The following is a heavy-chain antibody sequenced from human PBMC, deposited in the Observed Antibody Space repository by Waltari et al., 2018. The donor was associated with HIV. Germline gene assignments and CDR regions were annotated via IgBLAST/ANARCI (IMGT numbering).Heavy chain of an antibody. Sequence: EVQLVESGGGLVQPGRSLRLSCRGSGFTFADYGMSWLRQAPGKGLEWVGFNTSETYEGTAEYAASVTGRFVISREDSKSIAYLQMNSLEIEDTGVYYCSRPSGTLHSYGMDVWGQGTTVTVSS. CDR2: NTSETYEGTA. CDR1: GFTFADYG. V-gene: IGHV3-49*03. D-gene: IGHD1-26*01. J-gene: IGHJ6*02. CDR3: SRPSGTLHSYGMDV.